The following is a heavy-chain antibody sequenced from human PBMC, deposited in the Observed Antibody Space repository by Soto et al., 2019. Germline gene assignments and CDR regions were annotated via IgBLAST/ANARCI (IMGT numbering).Heavy chain of an antibody. J-gene: IGHJ2*01. V-gene: IGHV3-48*01. CDR2: ISLSSGNI. CDR3: ARDPSRGSEWARYLDL. D-gene: IGHD1-26*01. CDR1: GFTFDDYA. Sequence: PGGSLRLSCAASGFTFDDYAMHWVRQAPGKGLEWVSYISLSSGNIHYADSVRGRFTVSRDNAKNSLYLQMNSLRAEDTAVYYCARDPSRGSEWARYLDLWGRGTLVTVSS.